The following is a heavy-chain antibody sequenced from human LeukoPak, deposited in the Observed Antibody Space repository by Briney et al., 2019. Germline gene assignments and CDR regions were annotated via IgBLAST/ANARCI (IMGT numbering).Heavy chain of an antibody. V-gene: IGHV3-21*01. D-gene: IGHD4-17*01. CDR3: ARDYYGDYGRYNWFDP. CDR2: ISSSSSYI. CDR1: GFTFSSYS. Sequence: PGGSLRLSCAASGFTFSSYSMNWVRQAPGKGLEWVSSISSSSSYIYYADSVKGRFTISRDNAKNSLYLQMNSLRAEDTAVYYCARDYYGDYGRYNWFDPWGQGTLVTVSS. J-gene: IGHJ5*02.